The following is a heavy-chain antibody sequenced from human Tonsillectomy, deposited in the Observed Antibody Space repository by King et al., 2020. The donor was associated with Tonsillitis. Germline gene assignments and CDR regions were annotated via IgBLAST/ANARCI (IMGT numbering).Heavy chain of an antibody. D-gene: IGHD6-6*01. CDR2: MNPNSTNT. Sequence: VQLVESGAEVRKPGASVKVSCKASGYAFNSFDINWVRQAAGQGLEWMGWMNPNSTNTGYAQKFQGRVSLSRDTSIRTAYMELSSLRSEDTAVYYCARTMFKYSRSSVRRYSYSGMDVWGQGTTVTVSS. J-gene: IGHJ6*02. V-gene: IGHV1-8*01. CDR1: GYAFNSFD. CDR3: ARTMFKYSRSSVRRYSYSGMDV.